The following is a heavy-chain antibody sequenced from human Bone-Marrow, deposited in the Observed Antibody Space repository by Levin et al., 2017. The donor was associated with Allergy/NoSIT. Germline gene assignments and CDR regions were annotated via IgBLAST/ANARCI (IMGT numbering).Heavy chain of an antibody. CDR2: IFHSGTT. V-gene: IGHV4-4*02. J-gene: IGHJ4*02. CDR1: GDSISTNHW. Sequence: PSETLSLTCAVSGDSISTNHWWSWVRQPPGKGLEWIGEIFHSGTTNYNPSLTSRVTISVDKSKNQFSLKLSSVTAADTAVYYCASARWDYWGQGTLVTVSS. CDR3: ASARWDY.